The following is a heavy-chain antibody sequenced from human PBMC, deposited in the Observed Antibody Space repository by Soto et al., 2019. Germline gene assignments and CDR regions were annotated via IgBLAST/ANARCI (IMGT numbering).Heavy chain of an antibody. Sequence: SETLSLTCAVYGGSFSGYYWSWIRQPPGKGLEWIGEINHSGSTNYNPSLKSRVTISVDTSKNQFSLKLSSVTAADTAVYYCARRGGIAASNWFDPRGQGTLVTVSS. CDR3: ARRGGIAASNWFDP. CDR1: GGSFSGYY. D-gene: IGHD6-13*01. V-gene: IGHV4-34*01. J-gene: IGHJ5*02. CDR2: INHSGST.